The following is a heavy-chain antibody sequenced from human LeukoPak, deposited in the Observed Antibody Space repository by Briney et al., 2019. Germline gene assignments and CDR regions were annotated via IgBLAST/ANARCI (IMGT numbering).Heavy chain of an antibody. V-gene: IGHV4-59*01. CDR2: LYYSGST. J-gene: IGHJ3*02. Sequence: SETLSLTCSISGGSISSYYWSWIRQPPRKGLEWIGYLYYSGSTNSNPSLKSRVTMSVDTSKNQFSLKLRSVTAADTAVYYCARGGSGISNAFDIWGQGTMVTVSS. CDR1: GGSISSYY. CDR3: ARGGSGISNAFDI. D-gene: IGHD3-10*01.